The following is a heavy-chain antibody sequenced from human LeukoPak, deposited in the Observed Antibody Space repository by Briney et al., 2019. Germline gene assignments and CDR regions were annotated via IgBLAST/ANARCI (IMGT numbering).Heavy chain of an antibody. D-gene: IGHD1-26*01. V-gene: IGHV1-18*01. CDR1: GYTFTSSG. Sequence: GASVRVSCKASGYTFTSSGISWVRQAPGQGLEWMGWISAYKGNTNYAQKLQGRVTVTTDTSTSTAYMQLRSLRSDDTAVYYCARGYDSGSYSLYAFDIWGQGTMVTVSS. J-gene: IGHJ3*02. CDR2: ISAYKGNT. CDR3: ARGYDSGSYSLYAFDI.